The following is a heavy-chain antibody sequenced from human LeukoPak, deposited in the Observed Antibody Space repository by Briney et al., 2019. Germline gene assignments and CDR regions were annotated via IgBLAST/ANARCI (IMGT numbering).Heavy chain of an antibody. CDR1: GGTFSSYA. V-gene: IGHV1-69*05. CDR2: IIPIFGTA. CDR3: ASWGYYYDSSGGFDI. Sequence: ASVKVSCKASGGTFSSYAISWVRQAPGQGLEWMGGIIPIFGTANYAQKFQGRVTITTDESTSTAYMELSSLRSEDTAVYYCASWGYYYDSSGGFDIWGQGTMVTVSS. J-gene: IGHJ3*02. D-gene: IGHD3-22*01.